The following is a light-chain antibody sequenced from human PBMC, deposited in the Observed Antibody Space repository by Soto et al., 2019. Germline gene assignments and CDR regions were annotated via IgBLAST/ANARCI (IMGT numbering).Light chain of an antibody. CDR2: GVS. V-gene: IGKV3-20*01. Sequence: EIVFTQSPGTLSLSPGERATLSCRASQSLSSNYLAWYQQKPGQAPRLLIYGVSSRATGVPVSFSGSGSGTDFTLTISGLEPEDFAVYYCQQYGSSPRITFGQGTRLEIK. CDR3: QQYGSSPRIT. CDR1: QSLSSNY. J-gene: IGKJ5*01.